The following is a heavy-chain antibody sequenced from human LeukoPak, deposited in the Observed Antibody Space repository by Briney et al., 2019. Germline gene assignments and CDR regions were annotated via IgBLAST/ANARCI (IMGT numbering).Heavy chain of an antibody. V-gene: IGHV4-4*07. D-gene: IGHD3-10*01. J-gene: IGHJ5*02. CDR1: GGSVSNYY. Sequence: SDTLSLTRTVSGGSVSNYYGGWIRQHAGKGLEWIGRTYTSATTTHNPSLKRRVTISVDTSKNQSSLKLSSVTAAETAVYCWARVENYGSGSSEYWFDLWGQGTLVTVSS. CDR3: ARVENYGSGSSEYWFDL. CDR2: TYTSATT.